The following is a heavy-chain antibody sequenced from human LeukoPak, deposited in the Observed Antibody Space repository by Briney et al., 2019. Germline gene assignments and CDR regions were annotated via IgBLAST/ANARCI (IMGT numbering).Heavy chain of an antibody. Sequence: ASVKVSCTTSVYTFTRNYMYWVCQAPRQGREWVGSIYLNSGSTIYAQKFQGRVTMTRDTSISTAYMELTRLRSDDTAVYYCARDGYSGGAFDIWGQGTMVTVSS. J-gene: IGHJ3*02. D-gene: IGHD5-12*01. CDR1: VYTFTRNY. CDR3: ARDGYSGGAFDI. V-gene: IGHV1-2*02. CDR2: IYLNSGST.